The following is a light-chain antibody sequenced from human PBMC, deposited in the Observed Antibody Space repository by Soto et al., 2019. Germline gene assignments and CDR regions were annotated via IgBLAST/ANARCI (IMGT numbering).Light chain of an antibody. CDR1: QGIRTE. CDR2: GAS. Sequence: AIEMTQSPASLYASVGDRVTITCRASQGIRTELGWYQQKPGKAPRLLIYGASTLQGGVPSRFSCSGSGTDFTLTISSLHPEDFATYYCLQGNRYPLTFGQGTKVDIK. V-gene: IGKV1-6*01. J-gene: IGKJ1*01. CDR3: LQGNRYPLT.